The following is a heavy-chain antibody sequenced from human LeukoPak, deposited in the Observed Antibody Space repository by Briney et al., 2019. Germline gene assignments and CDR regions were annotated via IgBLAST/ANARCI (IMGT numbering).Heavy chain of an antibody. Sequence: GGSPRLSCAASGFTFSSYAMHWVRQAPGKGLEWVAVISYDGSNKYYADSVKGRFTISRDNSKNTLYLQMNSLRAEDTAVYYCARDLAVAHFDYWGQGTLVTVSS. J-gene: IGHJ4*02. CDR2: ISYDGSNK. CDR1: GFTFSSYA. V-gene: IGHV3-30-3*01. D-gene: IGHD6-19*01. CDR3: ARDLAVAHFDY.